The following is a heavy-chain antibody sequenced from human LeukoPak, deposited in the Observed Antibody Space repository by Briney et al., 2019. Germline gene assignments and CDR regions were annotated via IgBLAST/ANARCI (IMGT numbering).Heavy chain of an antibody. V-gene: IGHV3-30*02. CDR1: GFAFNKYA. CDR3: AKDRREEYSGYDLCDY. D-gene: IGHD5-12*01. J-gene: IGHJ4*02. Sequence: QTGGSLRLSCVASGFAFNKYAMHWVRQAPGKGLEWVAFIRYDGWNKYYADSVKGRFTISRDNSKNTLYLQMNSLRAEDTAMYYCAKDRREEYSGYDLCDYWGQGTLVTVSS. CDR2: IRYDGWNK.